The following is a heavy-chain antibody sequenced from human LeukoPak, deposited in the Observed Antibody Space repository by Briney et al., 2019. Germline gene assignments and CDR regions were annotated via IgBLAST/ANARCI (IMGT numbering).Heavy chain of an antibody. Sequence: SETLSLTCTLSGGSISSYYWSWIRQPPGKGLEGIGYIYYSGSTNYNPSLKSRVTISVDTSKNQFSLKLSSVTAADTAVYYCARHYDFWSGSGRGFDYWGQGTLVTVSS. J-gene: IGHJ4*02. CDR3: ARHYDFWSGSGRGFDY. V-gene: IGHV4-59*01. CDR1: GGSISSYY. CDR2: IYYSGST. D-gene: IGHD3-3*01.